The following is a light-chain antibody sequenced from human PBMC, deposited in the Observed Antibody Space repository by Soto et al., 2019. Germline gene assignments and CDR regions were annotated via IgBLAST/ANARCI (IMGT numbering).Light chain of an antibody. J-gene: IGKJ5*01. CDR3: QQRSNWPPEIT. V-gene: IGKV3-11*01. CDR1: QDVSRY. CDR2: DAS. Sequence: ESVVTQSPATLSLSPGERATLSCRASQDVSRYLAWYQQKPGQSPRLLIYDASNRATGVPARFSGSGSGTDFTLTISSLEPEDFAVYYCQQRSNWPPEITFGQGTRLQIK.